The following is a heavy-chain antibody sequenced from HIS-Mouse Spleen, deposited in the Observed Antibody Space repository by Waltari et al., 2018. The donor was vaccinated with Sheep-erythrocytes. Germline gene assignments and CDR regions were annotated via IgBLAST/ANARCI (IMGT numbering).Heavy chain of an antibody. Sequence: QVQLVESGGGVVQPGRSLRLSCAASGFTFSSYGMHWVRQAPGKGMEWVAVISYEGINKYDADSVKGRFTISRDNSKNTLYLQMNSLRAEDTAVYYCAKGDAMVYDAFDIWGQGTMVTVSS. CDR1: GFTFSSYG. D-gene: IGHD2-8*01. CDR2: ISYEGINK. V-gene: IGHV3-30*18. CDR3: AKGDAMVYDAFDI. J-gene: IGHJ3*02.